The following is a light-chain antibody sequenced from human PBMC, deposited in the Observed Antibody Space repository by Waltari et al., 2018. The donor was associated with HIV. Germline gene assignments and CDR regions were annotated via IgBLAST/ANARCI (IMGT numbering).Light chain of an antibody. CDR2: GAS. CDR3: QQYYKWPLT. Sequence: EIVMIQSPGTLSVSPGERANLSCRASESVNSNLAWYQQKPGQAPRLLIFGASTRATGIAARFSGSASGTEFTLTIGRLQSEDFAVYYCQQYYKWPLTFGQGTRLEIK. J-gene: IGKJ5*01. V-gene: IGKV3D-15*01. CDR1: ESVNSN.